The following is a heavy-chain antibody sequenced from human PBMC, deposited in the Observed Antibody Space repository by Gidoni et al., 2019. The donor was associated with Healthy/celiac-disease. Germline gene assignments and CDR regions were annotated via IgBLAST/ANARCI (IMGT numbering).Heavy chain of an antibody. CDR3: ARHGGRGLRFLEWLPRGMDV. Sequence: EVQLVQSGAEVKKPGESLTISCRGSGYSFTSYWIGWVRQMPGKGLEWMGIIYPGDSDTRYSPAFQGQVTISADKSSSTAYLQWSSLKASDTAMYYCARHGGRGLRFLEWLPRGMDVWGQGTTVTVSS. CDR1: GYSFTSYW. V-gene: IGHV5-51*01. J-gene: IGHJ6*02. CDR2: IYPGDSDT. D-gene: IGHD3-3*01.